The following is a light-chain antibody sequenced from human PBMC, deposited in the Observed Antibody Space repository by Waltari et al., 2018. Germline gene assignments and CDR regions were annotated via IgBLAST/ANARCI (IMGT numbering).Light chain of an antibody. CDR1: QGIGRW. CDR3: QEYDSHWS. CDR2: KAS. Sequence: DIQLTQSPSTLSASVGDRVTLTCRASQGIGRWLAWYQQKPGKTPDLLIYKASILERGVPSRFSGSGSGTEFTLTITGLQPLDVETYYCQEYDSHWSFGQGTKVEIK. J-gene: IGKJ1*01. V-gene: IGKV1-5*03.